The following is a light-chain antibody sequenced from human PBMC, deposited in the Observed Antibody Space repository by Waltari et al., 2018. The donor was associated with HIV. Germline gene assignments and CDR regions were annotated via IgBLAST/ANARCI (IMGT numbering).Light chain of an antibody. CDR1: QSIFYNSNNKNY. V-gene: IGKV4-1*01. CDR3: QQYFTSPVT. J-gene: IGKJ2*01. CDR2: WAS. Sequence: DIVMTQSPDSLAVSLSERATINCKSSQSIFYNSNNKNYLAWYQQKPGQPPKLLIYWASTRESGVPDRFSGSGSGTYFTLTISSLQAEDVAVYYCQQYFTSPVTFGQGTKLEIK.